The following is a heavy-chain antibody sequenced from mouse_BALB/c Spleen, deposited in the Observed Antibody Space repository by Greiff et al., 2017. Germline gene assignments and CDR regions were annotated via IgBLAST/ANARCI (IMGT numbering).Heavy chain of an antibody. CDR1: GYAFSSYW. V-gene: IGHV1-80*01. CDR2: IYPGDGDT. D-gene: IGHD2-1*01. Sequence: QVQLQQSGAELVRPGSSVKISCKASGYAFSSYWMNWVKQRPGQGLEWIGHIYPGDGDTNYNGKFKGKPTLTADKSSSTAYMQLSSLTSEDSAVYFCARPSRYYGKGVRMDYWGQGTSVTVSA. CDR3: ARPSRYYGKGVRMDY. J-gene: IGHJ4*01.